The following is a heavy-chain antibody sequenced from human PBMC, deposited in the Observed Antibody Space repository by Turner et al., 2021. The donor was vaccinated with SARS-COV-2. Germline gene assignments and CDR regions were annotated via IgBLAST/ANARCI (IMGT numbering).Heavy chain of an antibody. CDR3: ARWDNYYDSSGYYPDAFDI. V-gene: IGHV3-21*01. CDR2: SSSSSSYI. CDR1: GITLSSYS. D-gene: IGHD3-22*01. J-gene: IGHJ3*02. Sequence: EVQLVESGGGLVKPGGCLRLYCAASGITLSSYSTNWVLEAPGKGLECVSSSSSSSSYIYYADSVKGRFTISRDNAKNSLYLQMNSLRAEDTAVYYCARWDNYYDSSGYYPDAFDIWGQGTMVTVSS.